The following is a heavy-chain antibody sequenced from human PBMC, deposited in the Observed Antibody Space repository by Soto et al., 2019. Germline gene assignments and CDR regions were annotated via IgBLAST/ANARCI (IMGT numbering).Heavy chain of an antibody. D-gene: IGHD3-3*01. Sequence: SETLSLTCAVSGGSISSSNWWSWVRQPPGKGLEWIGEIYHSGSTNYNPSLKSRVTISVDKSKNQFSLKLSSVPAADTAVYYCARLKGGVTIFGVVTHYYYGMDVWGQGTTVTVSS. CDR2: IYHSGST. CDR3: ARLKGGVTIFGVVTHYYYGMDV. V-gene: IGHV4-4*02. J-gene: IGHJ6*02. CDR1: GGSISSSNW.